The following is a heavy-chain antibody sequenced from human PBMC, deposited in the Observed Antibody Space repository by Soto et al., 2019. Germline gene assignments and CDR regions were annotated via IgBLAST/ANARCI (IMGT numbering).Heavy chain of an antibody. Sequence: QVQLVESGGGVVQPGRSLRLSCAASGFTFSSYGMHWVRQAPGKGLEWVAVISYDGSNKYYADSVKGRFTISRDNSKNTLYLQMNSLRAEDPAVYYCAKDHYDMLTGFLDYWGQGTLVTVSS. CDR1: GFTFSSYG. D-gene: IGHD3-9*01. J-gene: IGHJ4*02. V-gene: IGHV3-30*18. CDR3: AKDHYDMLTGFLDY. CDR2: ISYDGSNK.